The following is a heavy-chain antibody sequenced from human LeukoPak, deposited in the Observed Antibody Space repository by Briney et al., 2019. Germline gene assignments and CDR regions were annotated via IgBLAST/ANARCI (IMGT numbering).Heavy chain of an antibody. CDR2: IRSKANSYAT. J-gene: IGHJ4*02. CDR3: TRRENDFWSGYDNPFFDY. V-gene: IGHV3-73*01. D-gene: IGHD3-3*01. CDR1: GFTFSGSA. Sequence: AGGSLRLSWAAAGFTFSGSAMHWVRQASGKGLEWVGRIRSKANSYATAYAASVKGRFTISRDDSKNTAYLQMNSLKTEDTAVYYCTRRENDFWSGYDNPFFDYWGQGTLVTVSS.